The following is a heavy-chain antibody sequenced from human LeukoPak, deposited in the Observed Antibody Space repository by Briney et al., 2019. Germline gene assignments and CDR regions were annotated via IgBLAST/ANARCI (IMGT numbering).Heavy chain of an antibody. V-gene: IGHV3-7*01. CDR1: GFTFSSYA. D-gene: IGHD2-21*01. J-gene: IGHJ4*02. CDR3: ARDHRGIYSPFDY. CDR2: IKQDGSEK. Sequence: PGGSLRLSCAASGFTFSSYAMHWVRQAPGKGLEWVANIKQDGSEKYYVDSVKGRFIISRDNAKNSLYLQMNSLRAEDTAVYYCARDHRGIYSPFDYWGQGTLVTVSS.